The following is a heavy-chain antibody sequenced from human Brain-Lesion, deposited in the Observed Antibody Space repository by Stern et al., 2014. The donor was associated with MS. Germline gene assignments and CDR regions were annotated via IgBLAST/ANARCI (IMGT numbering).Heavy chain of an antibody. V-gene: IGHV2-26*01. CDR1: GFSLSNAAMG. Sequence: QVTLRESGPVLVKPTETLTLTCSVSGFSLSNAAMGVSWIRQPPGKALECLAHIFSTGETAYSTSLKSRLTISKDTSRSQVFLTMTNMDPVDTATYYCARMREYCSGGICFAGYYDSWGQGTLATVSS. D-gene: IGHD2-15*01. J-gene: IGHJ4*02. CDR3: ARMREYCSGGICFAGYYDS. CDR2: IFSTGET.